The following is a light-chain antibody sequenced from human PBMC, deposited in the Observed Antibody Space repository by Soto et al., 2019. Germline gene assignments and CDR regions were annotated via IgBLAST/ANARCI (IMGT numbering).Light chain of an antibody. V-gene: IGLV2-23*02. CDR2: EVS. Sequence: QSVLTQPASVSGSPGQSITISCTGTSSDVGSYDLVSWYQQHPDKAPKLLLFEVSKRPSGVSIRFSGSKSGNTASLTISGRQPEDEADYYCCSYATPRLFGGGTKLTVL. CDR1: SSDVGSYDL. CDR3: CSYATPRL. J-gene: IGLJ2*01.